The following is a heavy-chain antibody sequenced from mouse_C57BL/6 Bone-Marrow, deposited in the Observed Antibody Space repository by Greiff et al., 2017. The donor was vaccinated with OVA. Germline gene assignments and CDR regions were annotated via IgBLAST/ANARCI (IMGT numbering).Heavy chain of an antibody. CDR3: ARQNYVNYAMDY. V-gene: IGHV2-6-1*01. Sequence: VMLVESGPGLVAPSQSLSITCTVSGFSLTSYGVHWVRQPPGQGLEWLVVIWSDGSTTYNSALNSRLSISKDNSKSQVFLKMNSLQTDDTAMYYCARQNYVNYAMDYWGQGTSVTVSS. CDR2: IWSDGST. D-gene: IGHD1-1*01. CDR1: GFSLTSYG. J-gene: IGHJ4*01.